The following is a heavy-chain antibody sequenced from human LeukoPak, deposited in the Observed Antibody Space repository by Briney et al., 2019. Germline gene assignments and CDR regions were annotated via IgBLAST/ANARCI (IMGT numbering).Heavy chain of an antibody. CDR3: ARDSSAEPGYYMDV. CDR1: GYIFTTYS. CDR2: ISAYNGNT. V-gene: IGHV1-18*01. D-gene: IGHD1-14*01. J-gene: IGHJ6*03. Sequence: GASVKVSCKASGYIFTTYSISWVRQAPGQGLEWMGWISAYNGNTNYAQKLQGRVTMTTDTSTSTAYMELRSLRSDDTAVYYCARDSSAEPGYYMDVWGKGTTVTVSS.